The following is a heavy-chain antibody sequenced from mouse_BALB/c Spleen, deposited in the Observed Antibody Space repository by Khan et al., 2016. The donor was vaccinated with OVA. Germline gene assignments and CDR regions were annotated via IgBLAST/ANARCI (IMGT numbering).Heavy chain of an antibody. J-gene: IGHJ3*01. D-gene: IGHD1-3*01. CDR2: IYPSDSYT. V-gene: IGHV1-69*02. CDR1: GYTFTNYW. CDR3: TSDGVEWSSCAY. Sequence: QVQLQQPGTELVRPGASVKLSCKASGYTFTNYWINWVKQRPGQGLEWIGNIYPSDSYTNYNQKFKDKATLTVDKSSSTASMQLNSPTSEDYAVYDWTSDGVEWSSCAYWGQGTLVTVSA.